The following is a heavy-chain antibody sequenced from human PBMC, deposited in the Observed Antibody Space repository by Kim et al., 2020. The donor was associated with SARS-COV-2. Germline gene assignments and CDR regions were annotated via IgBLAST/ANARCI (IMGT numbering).Heavy chain of an antibody. V-gene: IGHV4-34*01. D-gene: IGHD3-22*01. Sequence: SETLSLTCAVYGGSFSGYYWSWIRQPPGKGLEWIGEINHSGSTNYNPSLKSRVTISVDTSKNQFSLKLSSVTAADTAVYYCARARYYYDSSGYYEEYFD. CDR3: ARARYYYDSSGYYEEYFD. J-gene: IGHJ4*01. CDR1: GGSFSGYY. CDR2: INHSGST.